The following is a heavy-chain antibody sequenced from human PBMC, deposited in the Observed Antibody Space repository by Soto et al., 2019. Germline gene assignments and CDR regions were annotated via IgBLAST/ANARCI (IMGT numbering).Heavy chain of an antibody. CDR2: INHSGST. CDR3: ARDRRDFWSGYFQSSNYYYYYGMDV. CDR1: GGSFSGYY. J-gene: IGHJ6*02. V-gene: IGHV4-34*01. Sequence: PSETLSLTCAVYGGSFSGYYWSWIRQHPGKGLEWIGEINHSGSTNYNPSLKSRVTISVDTSKNQFSLKLSSVTAADTAVYYCARDRRDFWSGYFQSSNYYYYYGMDVWGQGTTVTVSS. D-gene: IGHD3-3*01.